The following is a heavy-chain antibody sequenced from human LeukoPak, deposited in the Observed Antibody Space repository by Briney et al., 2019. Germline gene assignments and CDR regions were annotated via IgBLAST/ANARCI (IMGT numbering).Heavy chain of an antibody. J-gene: IGHJ4*02. CDR3: ATSTGPAAMPENY. CDR1: GYTITELS. Sequence: GASVKVSCKVSGYTITELSMHWVRQAPGKGLEWMGGVDPEDGETIYAQKFQGRVTMTEDTSTDTAYMELSSLRSEDTAVYYCATSTGPAAMPENYWGQGTLVTVSS. CDR2: VDPEDGET. D-gene: IGHD2-2*01. V-gene: IGHV1-24*01.